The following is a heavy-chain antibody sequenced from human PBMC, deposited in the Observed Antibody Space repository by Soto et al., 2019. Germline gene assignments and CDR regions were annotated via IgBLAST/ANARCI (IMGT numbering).Heavy chain of an antibody. J-gene: IGHJ4*02. Sequence: GGSLRLSCTASGFTFSSYAMSWVRQAPGEGLEWVSTISGTGGTTYYADSVKGRFTISRDNSKNTLYLQLDSLRADDTAVYYCAKDGGFSSSPSYFHYWGQGTQVTVYS. D-gene: IGHD6-6*01. CDR1: GFTFSSYA. CDR3: AKDGGFSSSPSYFHY. V-gene: IGHV3-23*01. CDR2: ISGTGGTT.